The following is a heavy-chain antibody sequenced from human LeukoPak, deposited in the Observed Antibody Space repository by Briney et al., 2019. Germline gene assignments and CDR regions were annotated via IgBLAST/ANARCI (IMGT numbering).Heavy chain of an antibody. D-gene: IGHD4-17*01. J-gene: IGHJ4*02. CDR2: IKQDGSEK. Sequence: GGSLRLSCAASGFTFSSYWMSWVRQAPGKGLEWVANIKQDGSEKYYVDSVKGRFTISGDNAKNSLYLQTNSLRAEDTAVYYCAREGSYGDWGQGFDYWGQGTLVTVSS. CDR1: GFTFSSYW. V-gene: IGHV3-7*01. CDR3: AREGSYGDWGQGFDY.